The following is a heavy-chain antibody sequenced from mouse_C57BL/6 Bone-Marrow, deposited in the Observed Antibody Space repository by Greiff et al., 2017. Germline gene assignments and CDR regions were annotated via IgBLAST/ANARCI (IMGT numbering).Heavy chain of an antibody. D-gene: IGHD2-3*01. J-gene: IGHJ3*01. CDR3: ARGGYYWFAY. CDR2: IYPRSGNT. CDR1: GYTFTSYG. Sequence: VQLQQSGAELARPGASVKLSCKASGYTFTSYGISWVKQRTGQGLEWIGEIYPRSGNTYYNEKFKGKATLTADKSSSTAYMELRSLTSEDSAVYFGARGGYYWFAYWGQGTLVTVSA. V-gene: IGHV1-81*01.